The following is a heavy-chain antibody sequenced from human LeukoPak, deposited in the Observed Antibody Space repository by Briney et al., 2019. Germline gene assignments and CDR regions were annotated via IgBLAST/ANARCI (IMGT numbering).Heavy chain of an antibody. V-gene: IGHV4-34*01. CDR3: AKSLYCGDDCF. J-gene: IGHJ3*01. CDR2: VNDTGIT. Sequence: SETLSLTCAVCGGSFNYYWSWIREPPGKGQEWIGEVNDTGITKYNPSLKSRVSISVDTSKNQFSLKLTSVTAADTAIYYCAKSLYCGDDCFWGPGTMVTVSS. CDR1: GGSFNYY. D-gene: IGHD2-21*02.